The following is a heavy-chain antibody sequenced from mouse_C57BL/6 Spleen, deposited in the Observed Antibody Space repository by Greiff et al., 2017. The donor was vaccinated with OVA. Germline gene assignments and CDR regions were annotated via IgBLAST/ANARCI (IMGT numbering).Heavy chain of an antibody. D-gene: IGHD1-3*01. J-gene: IGHJ2*01. Sequence: EVKVEESGPGLVKPSQSLSLTCSVTGYSITSGYYWNWIRQFPGNKLEWMGYISYDGSNNYNPSLKNRISITRDTSKNQFFLKLNSVTTEDTATYYCARAGPKGNYFDYWGQGTTLTVSS. CDR1: GYSITSGYY. V-gene: IGHV3-6*01. CDR2: ISYDGSN. CDR3: ARAGPKGNYFDY.